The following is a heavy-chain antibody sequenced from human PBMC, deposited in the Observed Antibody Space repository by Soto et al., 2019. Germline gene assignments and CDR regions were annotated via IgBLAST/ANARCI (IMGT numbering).Heavy chain of an antibody. CDR2: ISSSGDTI. D-gene: IGHD1-1*01. Sequence: GGALRLSCAASGFTFSSYEMNWVRQAPGKGLEWVSYISSSGDTIYYADSVKGRFTISRDNAKNSLFLQMNCLRAEDTAVYYCAPAPTGLDVWGQGTTVTVSS. V-gene: IGHV3-48*03. CDR3: APAPTGLDV. CDR1: GFTFSSYE. J-gene: IGHJ6*02.